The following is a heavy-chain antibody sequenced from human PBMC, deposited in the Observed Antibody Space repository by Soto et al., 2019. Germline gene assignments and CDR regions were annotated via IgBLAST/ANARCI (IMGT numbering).Heavy chain of an antibody. J-gene: IGHJ4*02. CDR2: IYHSGST. CDR1: GGSISNNNW. CDR3: ARVRASGTCFDY. V-gene: IGHV4-4*02. D-gene: IGHD6-13*01. Sequence: QVQLQESGPGLVKPSGTLTLTCVVSGGSISNNNWWSWVRQSPGKGLEWIGEIYHSGSTNYNPSLKSRVTVSVDKSKIQFSLKLSSVAAADTAVYYCARVRASGTCFDYWGQGTLVTVSS.